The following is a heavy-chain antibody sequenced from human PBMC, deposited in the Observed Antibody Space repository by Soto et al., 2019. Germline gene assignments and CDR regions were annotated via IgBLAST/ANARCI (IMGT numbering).Heavy chain of an antibody. CDR2: IIYDGSTK. J-gene: IGHJ4*02. CDR3: AKDRMGAGVRGYFDY. D-gene: IGHD3-10*01. V-gene: IGHV3-30*18. CDR1: GFTFSSYG. Sequence: QVQLVESGGGVVQPGRSLRLSCAVSGFTFSSYGMHWVRQAPGKGLEWVAVIIYDGSTKYYADSVKGRFTISRDNSKSTLYLQMNSLRAEDTAVYYCAKDRMGAGVRGYFDYWCQGTLVTVSS.